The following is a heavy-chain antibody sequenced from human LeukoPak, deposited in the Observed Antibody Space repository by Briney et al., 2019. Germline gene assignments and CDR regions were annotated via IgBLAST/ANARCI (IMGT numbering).Heavy chain of an antibody. CDR2: ISSTSDTI. J-gene: IGHJ5*02. CDR1: GFIFSKYR. V-gene: IGHV3-48*01. CDR3: TRELAS. Sequence: GGSLRLSCAISGFIFSKYRMNWVRHAPGKGLEWVSYISSTSDTIYYVDSVKGRFTISRDNAKNSLYLQMNSLRVDDTAVYYCTRELASWGQGTLVTVSS.